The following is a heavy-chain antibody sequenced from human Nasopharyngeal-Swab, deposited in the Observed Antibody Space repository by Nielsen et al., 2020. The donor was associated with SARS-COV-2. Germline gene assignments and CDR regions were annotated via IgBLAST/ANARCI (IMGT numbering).Heavy chain of an antibody. D-gene: IGHD5-18*01. V-gene: IGHV3-23*01. J-gene: IGHJ4*02. CDR1: GFTFSSYA. Sequence: GESLKISCAASGFTFSSYAMSWVRQAPGKGPEWVSGISGSGDRTYYTDSVKGRFTISRDKSKNTLYLQMNSLRAEDTAVYYCAKSVGGIQLWSHLDYWGQGTLVTVSS. CDR2: ISGSGDRT. CDR3: AKSVGGIQLWSHLDY.